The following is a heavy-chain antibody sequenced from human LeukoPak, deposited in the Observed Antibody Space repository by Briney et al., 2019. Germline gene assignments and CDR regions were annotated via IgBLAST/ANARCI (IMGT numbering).Heavy chain of an antibody. CDR2: INPSGGSK. V-gene: IGHV1-46*01. D-gene: IGHD3-10*01. CDR1: GYTFTSYY. Sequence: ASVKVSCKASGYTFTSYYMHWVRQAPGQELEWMGIINPSGGSKNYAQKFQGSITRTKDTSTSTVYMELSSLRSKDTAVYYCAREGRITMVLDPWGQGTLSPSPQ. CDR3: AREGRITMVLDP. J-gene: IGHJ5*02.